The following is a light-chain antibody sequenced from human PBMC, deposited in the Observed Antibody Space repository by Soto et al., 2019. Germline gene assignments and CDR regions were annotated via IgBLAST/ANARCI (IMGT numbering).Light chain of an antibody. Sequence: SALTQPRSVSGSPGQSVPISCTGTSSDVGGYNYVSWYQQHPGKAPKLMIYDVSKRPSGVPDRFSGSKSGNTASLTISGLQAEDEADYYCCSYAGSYTLRVFGGGTKLTVL. CDR1: SSDVGGYNY. CDR2: DVS. V-gene: IGLV2-11*01. J-gene: IGLJ2*01. CDR3: CSYAGSYTLRV.